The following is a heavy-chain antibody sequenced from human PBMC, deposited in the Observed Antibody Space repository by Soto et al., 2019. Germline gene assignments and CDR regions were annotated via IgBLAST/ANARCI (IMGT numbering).Heavy chain of an antibody. V-gene: IGHV4-59*02. J-gene: IGHJ4*02. CDR1: GGSVSSFF. Sequence: SETLSLTCTVSGGSVSSFFWSWIRQPPGRGLEWIGYLYYGGSTHYSPSLKSRVTISVDTSQNQFSLNLMSVTAADTAIYYCARVRHGWNLFDYWSQGTLVT. D-gene: IGHD1-1*01. CDR2: LYYGGST. CDR3: ARVRHGWNLFDY.